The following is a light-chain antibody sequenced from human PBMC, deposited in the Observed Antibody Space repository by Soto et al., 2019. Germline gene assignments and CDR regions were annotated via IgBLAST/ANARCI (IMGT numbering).Light chain of an antibody. CDR3: QQYNAWLALS. J-gene: IGKJ4*01. CDR1: QSINSD. CDR2: GAS. V-gene: IGKV3-15*01. Sequence: EIVMTQSPATLSVSPGEGSTLSGRASQSINSDLAWYLQKPGQAHRLLIYGASTRATGIPARFSGSGSVTEFTLTISSLQPEDFAVYYCQQYNAWLALSFGGGTKVEIK.